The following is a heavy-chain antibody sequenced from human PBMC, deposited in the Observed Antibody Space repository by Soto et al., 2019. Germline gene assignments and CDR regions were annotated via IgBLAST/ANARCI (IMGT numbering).Heavy chain of an antibody. V-gene: IGHV3-30*18. CDR3: VKDIY. CDR2: ISYDGSNK. J-gene: IGHJ4*02. Sequence: QVQLVESGGGVVQPGRSLRLSCAASGFTFSSYGMHWVRQAPGKGLEWVAVISYDGSNKYYADSVKGRFTISRDNSKNTLYLQMNSLRAEDTAVYYCVKDIYWGQGTLVTVSS. CDR1: GFTFSSYG.